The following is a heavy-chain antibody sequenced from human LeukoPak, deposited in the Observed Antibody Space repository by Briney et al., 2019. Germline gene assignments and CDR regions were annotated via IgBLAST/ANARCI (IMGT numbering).Heavy chain of an antibody. Sequence: SETLSLTCTVSGGSISSHYWSWIRQPPGKGLEWIGYIYYSGSTNYNPSLKSRVTISVDTSKNQFSLKLSSVTAADTAVYYCARATYYYDSRAKYYYTDVWGKGSTATVYS. CDR1: GGSISSHY. CDR2: IYYSGST. V-gene: IGHV4-59*11. CDR3: ARATYYYDSRAKYYYTDV. D-gene: IGHD3-22*01. J-gene: IGHJ6*03.